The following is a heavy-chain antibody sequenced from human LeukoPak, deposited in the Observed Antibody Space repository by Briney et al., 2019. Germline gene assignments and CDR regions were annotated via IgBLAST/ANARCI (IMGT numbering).Heavy chain of an antibody. J-gene: IGHJ1*01. CDR3: ARVVAYCDGDCPQYFQH. CDR2: ISRSSSYI. V-gene: IGHV3-21*01. Sequence: PGGSLRPSCAASGFTFSSYSMNWVRQAPGKGLEWVSSISRSSSYIHYADSVKGRFTISRDNAKNSLYLQMSSLRSEDTAVYYCARVVAYCDGDCPQYFQHWGQGTLVTVSS. D-gene: IGHD2-21*02. CDR1: GFTFSSYS.